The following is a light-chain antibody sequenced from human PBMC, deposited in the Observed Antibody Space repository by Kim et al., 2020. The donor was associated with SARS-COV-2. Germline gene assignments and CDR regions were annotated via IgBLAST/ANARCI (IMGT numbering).Light chain of an antibody. CDR3: QKYDNFPLT. J-gene: IGKJ4*01. CDR1: QDIRTS. V-gene: IGKV1-27*01. CDR2: GAS. Sequence: ASVGDSVIITCRASQDIRTSLSWYQQRPGEVPSLLIYGASTLHSGVPSRFSGSGSGTDFTLVISGLQPEDVATYYCQKYDNFPLTFGGGTKVDIK.